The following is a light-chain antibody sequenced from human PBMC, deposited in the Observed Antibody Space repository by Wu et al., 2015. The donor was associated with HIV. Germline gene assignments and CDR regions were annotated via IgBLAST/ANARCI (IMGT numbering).Light chain of an antibody. J-gene: IGKJ4*01. V-gene: IGKV3-20*01. CDR2: LAS. Sequence: EIVLTQSPGTLSLSPGERATLSCRASQTLNKYQLAWYQQKPGQAPRLLIFLASNRATGVPDRFSGSGSGTDFTLTISGLEPEDFAVYYCQQYASSPLTFGGGTRVGDQT. CDR3: QQYASSPLT. CDR1: QTLNKYQ.